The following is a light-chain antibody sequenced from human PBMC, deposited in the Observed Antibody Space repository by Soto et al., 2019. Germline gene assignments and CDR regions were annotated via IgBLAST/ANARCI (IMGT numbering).Light chain of an antibody. J-gene: IGKJ5*01. V-gene: IGKV3-20*01. Sequence: IVMTQSPATLSVSPGERAALSCRASQSLSSSLAWYQQKPGQAPRLLIYGTSNRATGIPDRFTGSGSGTDLTLTISSLEPEDFAVYYCEQYGSSPPSITFGQGTRLEIK. CDR3: EQYGSSPPSIT. CDR2: GTS. CDR1: QSLSSS.